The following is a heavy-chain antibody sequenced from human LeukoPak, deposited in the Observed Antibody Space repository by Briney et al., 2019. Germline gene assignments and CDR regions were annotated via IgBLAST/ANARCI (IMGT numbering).Heavy chain of an antibody. D-gene: IGHD5-18*01. V-gene: IGHV3-30*01. J-gene: IGHJ4*02. Sequence: GKSLRLSYAASGFSFRPLGMNCVRQAPGKGLEEVAVLSHDGRNKNYADSVKGRFIISRDNSKKTLYLQMNSLRGEDTAAYYCARFREYTYGPFDSWGQGTLVTVSS. CDR3: ARFREYTYGPFDS. CDR2: LSHDGRNK. CDR1: GFSFRPLG.